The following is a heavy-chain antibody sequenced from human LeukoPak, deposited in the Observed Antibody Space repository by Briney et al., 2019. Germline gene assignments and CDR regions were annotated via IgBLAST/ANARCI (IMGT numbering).Heavy chain of an antibody. CDR1: GYTFTSYY. CDR3: ARVGHDYGDQYNFDY. Sequence: ASVKVSCKASGYTFTSYYMHWVRQAPGQGLEWMGIINPSGGSTSYAQKFQGRVTMTRDMSTSTVYMELSSLRSEDTAVYYCARVGHDYGDQYNFDYWGQGTLVTVSS. J-gene: IGHJ4*02. D-gene: IGHD4-17*01. CDR2: INPSGGST. V-gene: IGHV1-46*01.